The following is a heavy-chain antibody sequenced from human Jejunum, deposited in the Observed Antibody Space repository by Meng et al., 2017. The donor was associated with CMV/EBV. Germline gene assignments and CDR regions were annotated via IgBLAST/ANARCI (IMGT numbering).Heavy chain of an antibody. CDR2: ITNSASKT. V-gene: IGHV3-23*01. D-gene: IGHD2-21*01. CDR3: VKDLTYCGGDCYLTPGGYFDY. Sequence: AMGWVRQAPGKGLEWVSTITNSASKTSYADSVKGRFTISRDNSKNTLYVQMNSLRAEDTAVYYCVKDLTYCGGDCYLTPGGYFDYWGQGTLVTVSS. J-gene: IGHJ4*02. CDR1: A.